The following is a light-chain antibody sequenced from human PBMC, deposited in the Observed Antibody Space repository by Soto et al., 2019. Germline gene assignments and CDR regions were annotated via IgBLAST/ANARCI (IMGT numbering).Light chain of an antibody. J-gene: IGLJ3*02. CDR3: QTWGTGIRGV. V-gene: IGLV4-69*01. Sequence: QLVLTQSPSASASLGASVKLTCTLSSGHSSYAIAWHQQQPEKGPRYLMKLNSDGSHSKGDGTPDRFSGSSSGAERYLTISSLQSEDEADYYCQTWGTGIRGVFGGGTKLTVL. CDR2: LNSDGSH. CDR1: SGHSSYA.